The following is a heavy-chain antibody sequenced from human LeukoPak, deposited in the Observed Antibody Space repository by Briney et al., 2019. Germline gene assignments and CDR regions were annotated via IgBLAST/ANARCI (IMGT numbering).Heavy chain of an antibody. CDR3: ARGGEAAALIGTGEGEAQNLDY. CDR1: GGTFSSHA. J-gene: IGHJ4*02. V-gene: IGHV1-69*06. CDR2: IIPIFGTA. Sequence: SVKVSCKASGGTFSSHAISWVRQAPGQGLEWMGGIIPIFGTANYAQKFQGRVTITADKSTSTAYMELSSLRSEDTAVYYCARGGEAAALIGTGEGEAQNLDYWGQGTLVTVSS. D-gene: IGHD6-13*01.